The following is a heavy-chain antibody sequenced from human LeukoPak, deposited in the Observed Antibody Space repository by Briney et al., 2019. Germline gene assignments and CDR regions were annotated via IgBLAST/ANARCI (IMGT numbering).Heavy chain of an antibody. Sequence: TGGSLRLSCAASGFTFSYYWMHWVRQAPGKGLVWVSRIKSDGSSTSYAGSVKGRFTISRDNAKNTLYLQMNSLRGEDTAVYYCAGDPDYGGYSGFDYWGQGTLVTVSS. D-gene: IGHD4-23*01. J-gene: IGHJ4*02. CDR1: GFTFSYYW. CDR2: IKSDGSST. CDR3: AGDPDYGGYSGFDY. V-gene: IGHV3-74*01.